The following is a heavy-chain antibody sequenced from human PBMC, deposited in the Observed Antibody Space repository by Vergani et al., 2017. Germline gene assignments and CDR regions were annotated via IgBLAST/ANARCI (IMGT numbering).Heavy chain of an antibody. CDR3: AHRLDDYNTPTHYFDY. CDR1: GFSLSTSGVG. Sequence: QITLKESGPTLVKPTQTLTLTCTFSGFSLSTSGVGVGWIRQPPGKALEWLALIYWDDDKRYSPSLKSRLTITKDTSKNQVVLTMTNMDPVDTATYYCAHRLDDYNTPTHYFDYWGQGTLVTVSS. V-gene: IGHV2-5*02. J-gene: IGHJ4*02. D-gene: IGHD5-24*01. CDR2: IYWDDDK.